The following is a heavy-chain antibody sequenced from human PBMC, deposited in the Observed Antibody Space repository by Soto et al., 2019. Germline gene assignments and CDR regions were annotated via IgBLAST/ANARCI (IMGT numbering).Heavy chain of an antibody. CDR1: GGTFSSYA. Sequence: QVQLVQSGAAVKKPGSSVKVSCKASGGTFSSYAISWVRQAPGQGLEWMGGIIPIFGTANYAQKFQGRVTITADESTSTAYMELSSLRSEDTAVYYCARGVVVITSDYYYGMDVWGQGTTVTVSS. CDR3: ARGVVVITSDYYYGMDV. J-gene: IGHJ6*02. D-gene: IGHD3-22*01. CDR2: IIPIFGTA. V-gene: IGHV1-69*12.